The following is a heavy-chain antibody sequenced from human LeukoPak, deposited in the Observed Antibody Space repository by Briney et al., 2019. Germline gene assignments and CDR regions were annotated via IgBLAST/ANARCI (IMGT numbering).Heavy chain of an antibody. CDR1: GFTFSNAW. V-gene: IGHV3-15*01. CDR2: IKSKTDGGTT. Sequence: GGSLRLSCAASGFTFSNAWMSWVRQAPGKGLEWVGRIKSKTDGGTTDYAAPVKGRFTISRDDSKNTLYLQMNSLKTEDTAVYYCTTDTSTMIVGPDYWGQGTLVTVSS. D-gene: IGHD3-22*01. CDR3: TTDTSTMIVGPDY. J-gene: IGHJ4*02.